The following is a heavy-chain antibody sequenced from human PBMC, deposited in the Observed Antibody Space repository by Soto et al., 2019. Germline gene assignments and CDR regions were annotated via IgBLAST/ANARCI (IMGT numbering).Heavy chain of an antibody. J-gene: IGHJ5*02. CDR2: IYYSGST. V-gene: IGHV4-39*02. Sequence: SETLSLTCTVSGGSISSSSFHWGWIRQPPGKGLEWIGSIYYSGSTYYSPSLKSRVTISVDTSKNQFSLKLSSVTAADTAVYHCAKEVGDRSAYYYDPNWFDPWGQGTLVTVSS. D-gene: IGHD3-22*01. CDR3: AKEVGDRSAYYYDPNWFDP. CDR1: GGSISSSSFH.